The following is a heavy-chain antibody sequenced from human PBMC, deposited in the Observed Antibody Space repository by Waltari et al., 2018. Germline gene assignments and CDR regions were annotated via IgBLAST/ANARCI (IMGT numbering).Heavy chain of an antibody. CDR3: ARSLYHSSGSRFDY. V-gene: IGHV4-39*01. Sequence: QLQLQESGPGLVKPSETLSLTCTVSGGSISSTGYYWGWIRQPPGKGLEWIGSIHYSGSTYYNPSRQSRVTISVDTSKNQFSLKLRFVTAADTAVYFGARSLYHSSGSRFDYWGQGTLVTVSS. CDR2: IHYSGST. CDR1: GGSISSTGYY. D-gene: IGHD3-22*01. J-gene: IGHJ4*02.